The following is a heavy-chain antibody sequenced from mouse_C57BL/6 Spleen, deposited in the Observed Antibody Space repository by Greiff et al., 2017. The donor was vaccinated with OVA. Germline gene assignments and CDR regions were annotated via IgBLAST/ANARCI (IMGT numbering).Heavy chain of an antibody. CDR3: ATITTVVDY. CDR2: IHPNSGST. D-gene: IGHD1-1*01. Sequence: QVQLQQPGAELVKPGASVKLSCKASGYTFTSYWMHWVKQRPGQGLEWIGMIHPNSGSTNSNEKFKSKATLTVYKSTSTSYMQLSSLTSEDSAVYYCATITTVVDYWGQGTTLTVSS. CDR1: GYTFTSYW. J-gene: IGHJ2*01. V-gene: IGHV1-64*01.